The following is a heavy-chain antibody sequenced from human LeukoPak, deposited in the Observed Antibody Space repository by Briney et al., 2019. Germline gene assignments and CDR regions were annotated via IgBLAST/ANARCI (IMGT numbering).Heavy chain of an antibody. D-gene: IGHD6-6*01. J-gene: IGHJ4*02. V-gene: IGHV3-21*04. CDR1: GVTFSSCS. CDR3: ARSLNRSSIAAQSAYDY. Sequence: PGESLRLSCAVSGVTFSSCSMNWVRQPQGKGMGRVSSISSSSSYIYYADSVKGRFTISRDNAKNSLYLQMNSLRAEDTAVYYCARSLNRSSIAAQSAYDYWGQGTLVTVSS. CDR2: ISSSSSYI.